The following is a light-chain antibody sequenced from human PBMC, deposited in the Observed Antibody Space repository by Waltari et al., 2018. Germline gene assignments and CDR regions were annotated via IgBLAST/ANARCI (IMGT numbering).Light chain of an antibody. Sequence: EIVMTQSPAALSVSPGERVTLSCRASQRVGINLAWYQQKPGQAPRLLISTASTRATGIPARFSGSGSGTEFTLTINSLQSEDSAIYYCHQYNNWPPGGTFGQGTKVELK. V-gene: IGKV3-15*01. CDR2: TAS. CDR1: QRVGIN. CDR3: HQYNNWPPGGT. J-gene: IGKJ1*01.